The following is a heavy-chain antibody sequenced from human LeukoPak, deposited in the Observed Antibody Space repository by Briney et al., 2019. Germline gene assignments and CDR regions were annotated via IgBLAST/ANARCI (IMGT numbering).Heavy chain of an antibody. D-gene: IGHD5-18*01. CDR3: AKDLVRLGETALVGSPY. V-gene: IGHV3-23*01. CDR2: ISGRGGST. Sequence: GGSLRLSSAASGFSFGSYAMSWVRQAPGKGLEWISTISGRGGSTYYADSVQGRFTISRDNSKDTLYLQMNSLGVEDTAAYYCAKDLVRLGETALVGSPYWGQGTLVTVSS. J-gene: IGHJ4*02. CDR1: GFSFGSYA.